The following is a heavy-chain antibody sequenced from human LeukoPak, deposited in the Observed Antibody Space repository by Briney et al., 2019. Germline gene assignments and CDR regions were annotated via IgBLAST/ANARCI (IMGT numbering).Heavy chain of an antibody. D-gene: IGHD3-22*01. Sequence: GGSLRLCCAASGFTFSSYAMSWVRQAAGKGLEWVSAISGSGGSTYYADSVKGRFTISRDNSKNTLYLQMNSLRAEDTAVYYCAKYPRANYDSSGYYFVYWGQGTLVTVSS. CDR2: ISGSGGST. CDR3: AKYPRANYDSSGYYFVY. CDR1: GFTFSSYA. J-gene: IGHJ4*02. V-gene: IGHV3-23*01.